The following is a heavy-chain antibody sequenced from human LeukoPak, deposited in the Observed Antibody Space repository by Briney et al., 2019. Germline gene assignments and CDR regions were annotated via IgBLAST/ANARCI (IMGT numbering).Heavy chain of an antibody. V-gene: IGHV4-30-4*07. Sequence: SETLSLTCAVSGGSISSGGYSWGWVRQPPGTGLEWIGYIYYSGSTYYNPSLKSRVTISVDPSKNQFSLKLSSVTAADTAVYYCVRGPYGASISKWFDPWGQGTQVIVSP. D-gene: IGHD4/OR15-4a*01. CDR1: GGSISSGGYS. CDR2: IYYSGST. CDR3: VRGPYGASISKWFDP. J-gene: IGHJ5*02.